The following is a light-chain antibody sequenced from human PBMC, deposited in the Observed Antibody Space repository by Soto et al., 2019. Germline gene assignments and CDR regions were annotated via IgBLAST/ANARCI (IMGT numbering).Light chain of an antibody. Sequence: EIVLTQSPATLSLSPGERATLSCRASQTFSSHLAWYQQKPGQAPRLLIYDASKRATGIPARFSGRVSGTDFILTISSIEPEDFAVYYCQQRSNWPPVITFGQGTRLEIK. CDR3: QQRSNWPPVIT. V-gene: IGKV3-11*01. CDR1: QTFSSH. J-gene: IGKJ5*01. CDR2: DAS.